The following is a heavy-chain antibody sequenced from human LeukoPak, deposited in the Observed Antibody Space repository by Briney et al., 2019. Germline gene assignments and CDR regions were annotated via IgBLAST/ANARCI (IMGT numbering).Heavy chain of an antibody. CDR3: ARGNTYYYDSSGYNI. CDR1: GGTFSSYA. CDR2: IIPIFGTA. J-gene: IGHJ3*02. D-gene: IGHD3-22*01. V-gene: IGHV1-69*05. Sequence: GASVKVSCKASGGTFSSYAISWVRQAPGQGLEWMGGIIPIFGTANYAQKFQGRVTITTDESTRTAYMELSSLRSEDTAVYYCARGNTYYYDSSGYNIWGQGTMVTVSS.